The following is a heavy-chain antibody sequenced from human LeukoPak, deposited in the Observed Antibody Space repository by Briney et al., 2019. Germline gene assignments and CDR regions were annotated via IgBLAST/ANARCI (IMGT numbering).Heavy chain of an antibody. J-gene: IGHJ6*03. CDR2: INPNSGGT. D-gene: IGHD3-3*01. Sequence: ASVKVSCKASGYTFTGYFMHWLRQAPGQGLEWMGRINPNSGGTNYAQKFQGRVTMTRDTSISTAYMELSRLRSDDTAVYYCARGVGVTIFGVVIVKDYYYFMDVWGKGTTVTVSS. CDR1: GYTFTGYF. CDR3: ARGVGVTIFGVVIVKDYYYFMDV. V-gene: IGHV1-2*06.